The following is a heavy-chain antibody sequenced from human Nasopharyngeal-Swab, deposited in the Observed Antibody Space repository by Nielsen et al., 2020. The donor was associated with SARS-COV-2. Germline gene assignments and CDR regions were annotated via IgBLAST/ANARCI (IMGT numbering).Heavy chain of an antibody. V-gene: IGHV1-46*01. Sequence: ASVKVSCKASGYTFTNYFIHWLRQAPGQGPEWMGVISPSGEYTRNAEEFQGRVTLTSDRSTTTIYMELSSLRSDDTAVYFCAREGGPMAAGKEDWFDPWGQGTLVTVSS. J-gene: IGHJ5*02. CDR2: ISPSGEYT. CDR3: AREGGPMAAGKEDWFDP. D-gene: IGHD5-24*01. CDR1: GYTFTNYF.